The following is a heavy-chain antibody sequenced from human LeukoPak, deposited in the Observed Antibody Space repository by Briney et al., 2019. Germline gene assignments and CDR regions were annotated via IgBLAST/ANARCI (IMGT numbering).Heavy chain of an antibody. CDR2: ISGSGGST. V-gene: IGHV3-23*01. D-gene: IGHD3-3*01. J-gene: IGHJ4*02. CDR1: GFTFSSYA. CDR3: AKDFWSGYYNSLLSFDY. Sequence: GGSLRLSCAASGFTFSSYAMSWVRQAPGKGLEWVSGISGSGGSTYYADSVKGRFTISRDNSKNTLYLQMNSLRAEDTAVYYCAKDFWSGYYNSLLSFDYWGQGTLVTVSS.